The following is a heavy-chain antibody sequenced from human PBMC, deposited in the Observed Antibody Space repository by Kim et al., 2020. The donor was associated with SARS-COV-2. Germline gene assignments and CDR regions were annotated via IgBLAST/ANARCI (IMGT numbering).Heavy chain of an antibody. CDR3: ARDPDNGYYYYGMDV. J-gene: IGHJ6*02. D-gene: IGHD1-1*01. V-gene: IGHV4-4*02. Sequence: PYLKSRVTISVDKSKNQFSRKLSSVTAADTAVYYCARDPDNGYYYYGMDVWGQGTTVTVSS.